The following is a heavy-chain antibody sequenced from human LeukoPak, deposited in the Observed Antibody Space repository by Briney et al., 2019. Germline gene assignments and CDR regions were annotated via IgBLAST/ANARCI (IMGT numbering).Heavy chain of an antibody. J-gene: IGHJ5*02. V-gene: IGHV1-2*02. CDR3: ATNILVRDIINWFDP. D-gene: IGHD3-10*01. CDR1: GYSFADYY. Sequence: ASVKVSCKASGYSFADYYMHWVRQAPGQGLEWMGWIKPNSGGTRSAQKFQGRVTMTRDTSISTAYMELSSLRYDDTAVYYCATNILVRDIINWFDPWGQGTLVTVSS. CDR2: IKPNSGGT.